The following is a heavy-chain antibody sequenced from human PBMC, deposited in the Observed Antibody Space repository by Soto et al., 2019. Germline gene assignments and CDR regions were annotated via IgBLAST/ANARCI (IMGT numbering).Heavy chain of an antibody. Sequence: QVQLQQWGAGLLKPSETLSLTCAVYGGSFSGYYWTWIRQPPGKGLEWVGEIGHSGSASYSPSLKSRVTISVDTSNNQFSLGLTSVTAADTAVYYCARGGNCIVSSCPLGSHYGMDVWGQGTTVTVSS. D-gene: IGHD2-15*01. V-gene: IGHV4-34*01. CDR2: IGHSGSA. CDR3: ARGGNCIVSSCPLGSHYGMDV. CDR1: GGSFSGYY. J-gene: IGHJ6*02.